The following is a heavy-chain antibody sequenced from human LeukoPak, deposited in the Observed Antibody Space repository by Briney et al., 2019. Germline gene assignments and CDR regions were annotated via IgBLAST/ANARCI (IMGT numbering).Heavy chain of an antibody. J-gene: IGHJ4*02. CDR1: GFTFNNYE. CDR2: ISSSGSIS. V-gene: IGHV3-48*03. D-gene: IGHD6-19*01. CDR3: ARQAYGSGWF. Sequence: GGSLRLSCSASGFTFNNYEMSWVRQAPGKGLEWVSYISSSGSISYYSDSVKGRFTISRDNAKNSVSLQMNTLRAEDTGVYHCARQAYGSGWFWGQGTLVSVSS.